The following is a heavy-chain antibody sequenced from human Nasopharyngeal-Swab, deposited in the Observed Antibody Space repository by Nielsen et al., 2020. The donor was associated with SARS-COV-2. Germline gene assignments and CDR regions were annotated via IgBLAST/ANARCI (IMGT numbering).Heavy chain of an antibody. CDR2: IKSKTDGGTT. CDR1: GFTFSNAW. CDR3: TTDPMTTVTY. D-gene: IGHD4-17*01. J-gene: IGHJ4*02. Sequence: GESLKISCAASGFTFSNAWMSWVRQAPGKGLEWVGRIKSKTDGGTTDYAAPVKGRFTISRGDSKNTLYLQMNSLKTEDTAVYYCTTDPMTTVTYWGQGTLVTVSS. V-gene: IGHV3-15*01.